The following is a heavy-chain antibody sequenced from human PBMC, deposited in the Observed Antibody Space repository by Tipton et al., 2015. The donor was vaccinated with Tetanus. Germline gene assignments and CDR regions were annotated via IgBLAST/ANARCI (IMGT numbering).Heavy chain of an antibody. CDR1: GVSFSGYY. D-gene: IGHD2-2*01. CDR2: INHRGST. Sequence: TLSLTCAVYGVSFSGYYWNWIRQPPGKGPEWIGEINHRGSTNYNPSLKSRVIISIDTSKNQFSLKLTSVTAADTAVYYCARSPNPAARGYNWVDPWGQGTLFTVSS. V-gene: IGHV4-34*01. J-gene: IGHJ5*02. CDR3: ARSPNPAARGYNWVDP.